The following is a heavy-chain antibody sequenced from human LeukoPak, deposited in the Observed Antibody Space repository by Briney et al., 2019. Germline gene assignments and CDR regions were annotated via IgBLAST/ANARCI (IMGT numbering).Heavy chain of an antibody. CDR2: VYNTGNT. J-gene: IGHJ4*02. Sequence: LETLSLTCTVSGASISSNSYCWGWIRQPPGKGLESLANVYNTGNTYYNPSLHSRVSISVDTSKNQISLKLSSVTAAETAVYFCASRYCPHSNYHLVGAYWGQGTLVTVSS. CDR1: GASISSNSYC. D-gene: IGHD2-15*01. V-gene: IGHV4-39*01. CDR3: ASRYCPHSNYHLVGAY.